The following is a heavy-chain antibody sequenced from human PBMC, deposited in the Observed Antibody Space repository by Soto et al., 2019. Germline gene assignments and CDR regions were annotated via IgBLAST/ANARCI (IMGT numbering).Heavy chain of an antibody. V-gene: IGHV4-59*01. J-gene: IGHJ6*03. CDR1: GGSISSYY. D-gene: IGHD2-2*01. CDR2: IYYSGST. CDR3: ARVSSGNYCSSTSCYGPYYYYYYMDV. Sequence: SETLSLTCTVSGGSISSYYWSWIRLPPGKGLEWIGYIYYSGSTNYNPSLKSRVTISVDTSKNQFSLKLSSVTAADTAVYYCARVSSGNYCSSTSCYGPYYYYYYMDVWGKGTTVTVSS.